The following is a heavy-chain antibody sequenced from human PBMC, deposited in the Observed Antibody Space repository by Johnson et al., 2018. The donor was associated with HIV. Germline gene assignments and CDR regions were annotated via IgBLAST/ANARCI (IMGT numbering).Heavy chain of an antibody. CDR2: ISWNSGSI. Sequence: EVHLVESGGGLVQPGRSLRLSCAASGFTFDDYAMHWVRQAPGKGLEWVSGISWNSGSIGYADSVKGRFTISRDNAKNSLYLQMNSLRAEDTAVYYCARDSRISLIVVVSRGGFDIWGQGTMVTVSS. J-gene: IGHJ3*02. V-gene: IGHV3-9*01. CDR1: GFTFDDYA. CDR3: ARDSRISLIVVVSRGGFDI. D-gene: IGHD3-22*01.